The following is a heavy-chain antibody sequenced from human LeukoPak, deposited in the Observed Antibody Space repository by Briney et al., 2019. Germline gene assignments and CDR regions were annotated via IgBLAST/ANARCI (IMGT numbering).Heavy chain of an antibody. V-gene: IGHV4-39*07. J-gene: IGHJ4*02. CDR3: ARDLGGGYSPFDY. CDR1: GDSISSSSYY. CDR2: SYYSGNT. Sequence: SETLSLTCTVSGDSISSSSYYWGWIRQPPGKGLEWIGSSYYSGNTYYNPSLKSRVTISVDTSKNQFSLKLSSVTAADTAVHYCARDLGGGYSPFDYWGQGTLVTVSS. D-gene: IGHD1-26*01.